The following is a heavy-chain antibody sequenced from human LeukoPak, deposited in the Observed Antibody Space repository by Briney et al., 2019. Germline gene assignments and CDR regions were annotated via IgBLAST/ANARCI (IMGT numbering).Heavy chain of an antibody. Sequence: GGSLRLSCAASGFTFSNYGMHWVRQAPGKGLEWVALIWYDGSNKYYADSVKGRFTISRDNSKNTLYLQMNSLRDEDTAVYYCAKTLTVVVGSSPDYWGQGTVNTVSS. D-gene: IGHD5-18*01. CDR3: AKTLTVVVGSSPDY. CDR1: GFTFSNYG. CDR2: IWYDGSNK. V-gene: IGHV3-33*06. J-gene: IGHJ4*02.